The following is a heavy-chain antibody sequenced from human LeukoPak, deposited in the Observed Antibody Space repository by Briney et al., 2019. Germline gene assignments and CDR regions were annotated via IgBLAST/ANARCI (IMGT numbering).Heavy chain of an antibody. CDR3: ARVQPGGSSWSGFDY. CDR1: GGSISSSAYH. CDR2: IHNSGST. V-gene: IGHV4-39*07. Sequence: SETLSLTCTVSGGSISSSAYHWGWIRQPPGKGLEWIGSIHNSGSTCYNPSLKSRVTISVRTSKNQFSLKLSSVTAADTAVYYCARVQPGGSSWSGFDYWGQGTLVTVSS. J-gene: IGHJ4*02. D-gene: IGHD6-13*01.